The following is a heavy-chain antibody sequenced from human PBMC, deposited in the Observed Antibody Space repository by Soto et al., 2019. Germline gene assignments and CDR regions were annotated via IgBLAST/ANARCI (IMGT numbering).Heavy chain of an antibody. CDR1: GYIFSSHY. CDR3: ARGVYSSGWYEPFDY. CDR2: INPSGGGT. V-gene: IGHV1-46*01. J-gene: IGHJ4*02. Sequence: ASVTVSCKASGYIFSSHYVHWVRQAPGQGLEWMGIINPSGGGTSYAQKFQDRVTMTRDTSTSTVYMDLSSLGSEDTALYYCARGVYSSGWYEPFDYWGQGTLVTVSS. D-gene: IGHD6-19*01.